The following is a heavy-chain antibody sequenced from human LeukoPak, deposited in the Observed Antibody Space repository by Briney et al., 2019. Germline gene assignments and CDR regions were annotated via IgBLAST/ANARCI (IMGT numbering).Heavy chain of an antibody. CDR3: ARSDGYGLVGI. Sequence: PSETLSFTCAVYCGSFSGYYWSWIRQPPGKGLEWIGYIYYSGSTNNNPSLKSRVTISVDTSKNQFSLKLRSVTAADTAVYYCARSDGYGLVGIWGQGTMVTVSS. D-gene: IGHD3-10*01. V-gene: IGHV4-59*01. CDR1: CGSFSGYY. J-gene: IGHJ3*02. CDR2: IYYSGST.